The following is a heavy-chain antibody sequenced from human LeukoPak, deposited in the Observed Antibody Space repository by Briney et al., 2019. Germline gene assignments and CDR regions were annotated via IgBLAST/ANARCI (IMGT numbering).Heavy chain of an antibody. CDR3: ARDRYRRGSTSCYRFWVY. CDR2: ISAYNGNT. V-gene: IGHV1-18*01. Sequence: GASVKVSCKASGYTFTSYGISWVRQAPGQGLEWMGWISAYNGNTNYAQKLQGRVTMTTDTSTSTAYMELRSLRSDDTAVYYCARDRYRRGSTSCYRFWVYWGQGTLVTVSS. D-gene: IGHD2-2*01. J-gene: IGHJ4*02. CDR1: GYTFTSYG.